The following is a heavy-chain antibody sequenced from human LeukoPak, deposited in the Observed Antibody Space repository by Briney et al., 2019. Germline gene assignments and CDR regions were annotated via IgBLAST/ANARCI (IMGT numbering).Heavy chain of an antibody. CDR3: AREIFGSGSYPDY. CDR2: IWHDASHT. J-gene: IGHJ4*02. CDR1: GCSFSTCA. D-gene: IGHD3-10*01. Sequence: GGSLTLSCAASGCSFSTCAIHWIRQPPAKGQEWVALIWHDASHTFYTDSVQVRFTISRDNSTSSVYIQMNSLGGEDTAVYYCAREIFGSGSYPDYWGQGTLVTV. V-gene: IGHV3-33*01.